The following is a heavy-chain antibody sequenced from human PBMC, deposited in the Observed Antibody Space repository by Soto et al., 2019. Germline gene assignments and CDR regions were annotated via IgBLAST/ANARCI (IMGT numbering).Heavy chain of an antibody. CDR2: IKNDGSST. CDR3: ATRDWLDA. CDR1: GFTFSNHW. J-gene: IGHJ5*02. Sequence: EVQLVESGGGLVQPGGSLRLSCAVSGFTFSNHWMHWVRQVPGKGLVWVSRIKNDGSSTSYADSVKGRFTTSRDNAKNTLYLQMNRLSAEDTAVYYCATRDWLDAWGQGTLVIVSS. V-gene: IGHV3-74*01.